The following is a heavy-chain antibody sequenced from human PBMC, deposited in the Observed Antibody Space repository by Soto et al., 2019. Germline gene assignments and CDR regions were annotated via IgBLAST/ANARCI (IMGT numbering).Heavy chain of an antibody. D-gene: IGHD6-25*01. Sequence: VASVKVSCKASGGTFSSYAISWVRQAPGQGLEWMGGIIPIFGTANYAQKFQGRVTITADESTSTAYMELSSLRSEDTAVYYCARDKGIAAAGPYYWGQGTLVTVSS. CDR1: GGTFSSYA. CDR3: ARDKGIAAAGPYY. CDR2: IIPIFGTA. J-gene: IGHJ4*02. V-gene: IGHV1-69*13.